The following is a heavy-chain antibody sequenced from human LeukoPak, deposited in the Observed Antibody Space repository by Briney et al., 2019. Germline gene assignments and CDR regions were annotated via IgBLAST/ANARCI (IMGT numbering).Heavy chain of an antibody. CDR1: GFTFSDYY. CDR3: ARGHDYSSSWYWFDP. J-gene: IGHJ5*02. CDR2: ISSSGSTI. D-gene: IGHD6-13*01. V-gene: IGHV3-11*01. Sequence: GGSPRLSCAASGFTFSDYYMSWIRQAPGKGLEWVSYISSSGSTIYYADSVKGRFTISRDNAKNSLYLQMNSLRAEDTAVYYCARGHDYSSSWYWFDPWGQGTLVTVSS.